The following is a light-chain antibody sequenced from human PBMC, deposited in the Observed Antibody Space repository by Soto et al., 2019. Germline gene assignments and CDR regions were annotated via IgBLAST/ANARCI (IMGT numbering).Light chain of an antibody. V-gene: IGLV2-8*01. J-gene: IGLJ1*01. CDR2: EVN. Sequence: QSALTQPPSASGSPGQSVTISCPGTSSDVGGYNCVSWYQQHPGKVPKLMISEVNKRPSGVPDRFSGSKSRNTASLTVSGLQAEDEADYYCSSCGDNNRYVFGTGTKVTVL. CDR3: SSCGDNNRYV. CDR1: SSDVGGYNC.